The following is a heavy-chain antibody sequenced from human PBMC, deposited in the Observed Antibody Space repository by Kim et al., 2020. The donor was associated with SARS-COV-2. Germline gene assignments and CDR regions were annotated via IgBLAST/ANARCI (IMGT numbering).Heavy chain of an antibody. D-gene: IGHD6-13*01. CDR3: ATIAAAGSLYYYYGMDV. Sequence: SVKGRFTLSRDNAKNSLYLQMNSLRDEDTAVYYCATIAAAGSLYYYYGMDVWGQGTTVTVSS. J-gene: IGHJ6*02. V-gene: IGHV3-48*02.